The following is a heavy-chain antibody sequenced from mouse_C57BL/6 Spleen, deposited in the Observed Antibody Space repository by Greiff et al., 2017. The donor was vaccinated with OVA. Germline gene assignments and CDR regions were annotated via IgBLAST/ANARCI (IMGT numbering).Heavy chain of an antibody. J-gene: IGHJ1*03. V-gene: IGHV10-1*01. CDR1: GFSFNTYA. CDR3: VRQSSYRYFDV. CDR2: IRSKSNNYAT. D-gene: IGHD1-1*01. Sequence: EVKLMESGGGLVQPKGSLKLSCAASGFSFNTYAMNWVRQAPGKGLEWVARIRSKSNNYATYYADSVKDRFTISRDDSESMLYLQMNNLKTEDTAMYYCVRQSSYRYFDVWGTGTTVTVSS.